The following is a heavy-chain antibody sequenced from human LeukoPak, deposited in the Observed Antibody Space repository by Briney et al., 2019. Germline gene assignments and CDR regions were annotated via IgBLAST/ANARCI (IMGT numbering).Heavy chain of an antibody. CDR3: AKRHAMVRGVAGYFDY. Sequence: GGSLRLSCAASGXTFSSYGMHWVRQAPGKGLEWVAVISYDGSNKYYADSVKGRFTISRDNSKNTLYLQMNSLRAEDTAVYYCAKRHAMVRGVAGYFDYWGQGTLVTVSS. CDR1: GXTFSSYG. D-gene: IGHD3-10*01. CDR2: ISYDGSNK. V-gene: IGHV3-30*18. J-gene: IGHJ4*02.